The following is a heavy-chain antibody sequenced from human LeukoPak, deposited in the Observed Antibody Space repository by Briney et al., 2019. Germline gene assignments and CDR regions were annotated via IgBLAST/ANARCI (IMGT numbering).Heavy chain of an antibody. J-gene: IGHJ4*02. CDR3: ARAGNCSSTSCSLDY. Sequence: KPSETLSLTCAVYGGSFCGYYWSWIRQPPGKGLEWIGEINHSGSTNYNPSLKSRVTISVDTSKNQFSLKLSSVTAADTAVYYCARAGNCSSTSCSLDYWGQGTLVTVSS. CDR1: GGSFCGYY. D-gene: IGHD2-2*01. V-gene: IGHV4-34*01. CDR2: INHSGST.